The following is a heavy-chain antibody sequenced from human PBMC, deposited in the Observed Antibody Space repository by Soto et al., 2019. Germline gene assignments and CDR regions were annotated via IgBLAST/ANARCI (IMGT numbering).Heavy chain of an antibody. D-gene: IGHD2-2*01. CDR1: GGSISSSN. J-gene: IGHJ4*02. Sequence: PSETLSLTCAVSGGSISSSNWWSWVRQPPGKGLEWVSAISGSGGSTYYADSVKGRFTISRDNSKNTLYLQMNSLRAEDTAVYYCAVADRNIVLVPAAQFDYWGQGTLVTVSS. V-gene: IGHV3-23*01. CDR2: ISGSGGST. CDR3: AVADRNIVLVPAAQFDY.